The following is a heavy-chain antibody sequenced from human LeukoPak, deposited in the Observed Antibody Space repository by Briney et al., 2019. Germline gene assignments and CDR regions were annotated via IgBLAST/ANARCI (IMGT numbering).Heavy chain of an antibody. D-gene: IGHD2-15*01. J-gene: IGHJ5*02. CDR3: ARHRYCSGGSCPTLNWFDP. V-gene: IGHV4-61*01. CDR1: GGSVSSGSYY. CDR2: IYYSGST. Sequence: PSETLSLTCTVSGGSVSSGSYYWSWIRQPPGKGLEWIGYIYYSGSTNYNPSLKSRVTISVDTSKNQFSLKLSSVTAADTAVYYCARHRYCSGGSCPTLNWFDPWGQGTLVTVSS.